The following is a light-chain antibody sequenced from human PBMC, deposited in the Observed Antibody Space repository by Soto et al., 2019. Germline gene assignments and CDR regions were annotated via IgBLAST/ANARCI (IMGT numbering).Light chain of an antibody. CDR3: AASDDSLNGYV. CDR2: SNN. CDR1: SSNIGGNT. J-gene: IGLJ1*01. Sequence: QSELTQPPSVSAAPGQKVTISCSGSSSNIGGNTVNWYQQLPGTAPKLLIYSNNQRPSGVPDRFSGSKSGTSASLAISGLQSEDEADYYCAASDDSLNGYVFGTGTKVTVL. V-gene: IGLV1-44*01.